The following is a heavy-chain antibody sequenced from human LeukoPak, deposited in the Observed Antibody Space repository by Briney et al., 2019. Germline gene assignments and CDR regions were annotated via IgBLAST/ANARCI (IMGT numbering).Heavy chain of an antibody. CDR1: GASISSYY. Sequence: SETLSLTCTVSGASISSYYWSWIRQPPGKGLEWIGYIYYRGSTHYNPSLKSRVTISVDTSKNQFSLKLSSVTAADTAVYYCASGPYPAAGTDHQFDFWGQRTLVTVSS. J-gene: IGHJ4*02. CDR3: ASGPYPAAGTDHQFDF. CDR2: IYYRGST. D-gene: IGHD6-13*01. V-gene: IGHV4-59*01.